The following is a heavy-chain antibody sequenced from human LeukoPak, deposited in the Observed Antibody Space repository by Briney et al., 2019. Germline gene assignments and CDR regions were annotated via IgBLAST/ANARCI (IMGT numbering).Heavy chain of an antibody. CDR1: GFTVSSNS. Sequence: GGSVRLSCTVSGFTVSSNSMSWVRQAPGKGLGWVSFIYSDNTHYSDSVKGRFTISRDNSKNTLYLQMNSLRAEDTAVYYCARRAGAYSHPYDYWGQGTLVTVSS. V-gene: IGHV3-53*01. CDR2: IYSDNT. D-gene: IGHD4/OR15-4a*01. CDR3: ARRAGAYSHPYDY. J-gene: IGHJ4*02.